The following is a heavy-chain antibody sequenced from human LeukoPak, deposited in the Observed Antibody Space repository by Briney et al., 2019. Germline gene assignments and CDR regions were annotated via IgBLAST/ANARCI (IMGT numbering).Heavy chain of an antibody. D-gene: IGHD4-17*01. CDR3: SKKGQSEDYGKPD. J-gene: IGHJ4*02. CDR2: ISSSGGST. Sequence: PGGSLRLSCAASGFTFSSYVMSWVRQAPGKGLECVSAISSSGGSTYYADSVKGRFTISRDNSKNTLYLQMNSLRAEDTAVYYCSKKGQSEDYGKPDWGQGTLVTVPS. V-gene: IGHV3-23*01. CDR1: GFTFSSYV.